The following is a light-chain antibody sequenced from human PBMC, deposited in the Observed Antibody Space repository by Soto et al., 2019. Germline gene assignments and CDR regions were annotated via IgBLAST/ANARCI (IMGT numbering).Light chain of an antibody. J-gene: IGKJ1*01. CDR1: QSVSSN. CDR2: GAS. Sequence: EIVMTQSPATLSVSPGERATLSYRASQSVSSNLAWYQQKPGQAPRLLIYGASSRATGIPDRFSGSGSGTDFTLTISRLEPEDFAVYYCQQYGSLSWTFGQGTKVDIK. CDR3: QQYGSLSWT. V-gene: IGKV3-20*01.